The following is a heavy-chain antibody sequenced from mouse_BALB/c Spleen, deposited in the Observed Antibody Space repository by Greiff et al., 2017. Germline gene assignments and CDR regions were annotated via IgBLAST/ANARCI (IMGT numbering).Heavy chain of an antibody. Sequence: VHLVESGPGLVAPSQSLSITCTVSGFSLTSYGVHWVRQPPGKGLEWLGVIWAGGSTNYNSALMSRLSISKDNSKSQVFLKINSLQTDDTAMYYCARGSYGSSSDYWGQGTTLPGSS. D-gene: IGHD1-1*01. CDR1: GFSLTSYG. J-gene: IGHJ2*01. CDR2: IWAGGST. CDR3: ARGSYGSSSDY. V-gene: IGHV2-9*02.